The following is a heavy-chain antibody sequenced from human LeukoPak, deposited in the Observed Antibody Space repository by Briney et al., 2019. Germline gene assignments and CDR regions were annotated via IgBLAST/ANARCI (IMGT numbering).Heavy chain of an antibody. V-gene: IGHV4-34*01. Sequence: SHTLPLTHAVYSLPYRGHYWSSIRPPPVKSPEWIGEINHSGSTNYNPSLKSRVPIPVDTSKIQFSLTLSSVTPAHTAVYYCATVLIVATPRHYTWSDPYGQGPLIPVSS. D-gene: IGHD5-12*01. J-gene: IGHJ5*02. CDR3: ATVLIVATPRHYTWSDP. CDR1: SLPYRGHY. CDR2: INHSGST.